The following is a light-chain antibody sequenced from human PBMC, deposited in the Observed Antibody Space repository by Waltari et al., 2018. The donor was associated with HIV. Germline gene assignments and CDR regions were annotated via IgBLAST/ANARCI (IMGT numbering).Light chain of an antibody. CDR2: GKN. V-gene: IGLV3-19*01. Sequence: SSELTQDPAVSVALGQTVRIPCQGESLRSSYSTSWYQQKPGQATVLVIYGKNNRPSGIPDRFSGSSSGNTASLTITGAQAEDEADYYCNSRDSSAKHHWVFGGGTKLTVL. CDR3: NSRDSSAKHHWV. CDR1: SLRSSY. J-gene: IGLJ3*02.